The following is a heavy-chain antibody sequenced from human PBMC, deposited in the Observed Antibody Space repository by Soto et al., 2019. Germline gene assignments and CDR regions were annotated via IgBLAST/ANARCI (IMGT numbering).Heavy chain of an antibody. CDR2: ISWNSGSI. J-gene: IGHJ4*02. V-gene: IGHV3-9*01. Sequence: EVQLVESGGGLVQPGRSLRLSCAASGFTFDDYVMHWVRQAPGKGLEWVSGISWNSGSIGYADSVKGRFTISRDNAKNSLYLQMNSLRPEDTALYYCAKDMRYSSGWYYFDYWGQGTLVTVSS. CDR1: GFTFDDYV. D-gene: IGHD6-19*01. CDR3: AKDMRYSSGWYYFDY.